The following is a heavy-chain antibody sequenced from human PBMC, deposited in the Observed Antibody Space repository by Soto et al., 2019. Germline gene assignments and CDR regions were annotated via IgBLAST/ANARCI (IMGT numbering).Heavy chain of an antibody. Sequence: GGSLRLSCAASGFTFSSYGMHWVRQAPGKGLEWVAVIWYDGSNKYYADSVKGRFTISRDNSKNTLNLQMNSLRAEDTAVYYCARDQYSSGWYLDYWGQGTLVTVSS. CDR1: GFTFSSYG. J-gene: IGHJ4*02. CDR2: IWYDGSNK. D-gene: IGHD6-19*01. V-gene: IGHV3-33*01. CDR3: ARDQYSSGWYLDY.